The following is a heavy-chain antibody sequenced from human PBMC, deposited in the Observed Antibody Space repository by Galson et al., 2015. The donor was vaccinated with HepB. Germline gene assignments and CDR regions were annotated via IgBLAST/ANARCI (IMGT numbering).Heavy chain of an antibody. J-gene: IGHJ5*02. CDR3: TKADCSSSSCYSLGWFDP. CDR1: GCNIAELS. Sequence: SVKVSCKVSGCNIAELSIHWVRQAPGMGLEWLGGFDPEDEETIYSQNFQGRVTMTEDTSTDTAYMELSSLRSDDTAVYYCTKADCSSSSCYSLGWFDPWGQGTVVTVSA. D-gene: IGHD2-2*01. V-gene: IGHV1-24*01. CDR2: FDPEDEET.